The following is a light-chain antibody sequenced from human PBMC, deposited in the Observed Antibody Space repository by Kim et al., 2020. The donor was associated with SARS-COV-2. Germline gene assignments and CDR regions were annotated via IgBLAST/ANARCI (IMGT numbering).Light chain of an antibody. CDR3: QQYGSLPLT. V-gene: IGKV3-20*01. CDR1: QTFLNNY. CDR2: GAS. J-gene: IGKJ1*01. Sequence: EVVLTQSPGTLSLSPGESATLSCRASQTFLNNYLAWHQQKPGQAPRLLIFGASTRVAGVPDRFSGSGSGTDFTLTISRLEPEDSAVYYCQQYGSLPLTFGQGTKLEIK.